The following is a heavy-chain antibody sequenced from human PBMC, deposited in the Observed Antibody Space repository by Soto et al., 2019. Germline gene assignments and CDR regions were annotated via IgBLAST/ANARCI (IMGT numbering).Heavy chain of an antibody. CDR1: DYPISSDYY. V-gene: IGHV4-38-2*01. CDR3: ARYRYYVDASGNYRTHAFEI. Sequence: PSETLSLTCVVSDYPISSDYYWAWIRQPPGKGLEWIGSIYHGGSAYYNPSLNSRVTILVDTSNKQVSLRVTSVAAADTAVYYCARYRYYVDASGNYRTHAFEIWGTGTLV. J-gene: IGHJ3*02. CDR2: IYHGGSA. D-gene: IGHD3-22*01.